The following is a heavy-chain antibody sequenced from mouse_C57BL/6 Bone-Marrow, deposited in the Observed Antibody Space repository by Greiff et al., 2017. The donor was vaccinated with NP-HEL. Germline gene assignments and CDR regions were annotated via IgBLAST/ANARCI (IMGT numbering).Heavy chain of an antibody. D-gene: IGHD1-1*01. CDR2: IYPGGGYT. CDR3: ARGAHYYGSSSYAMDY. J-gene: IGHJ4*01. Sequence: QVQLKQSGAELVRPGTSVKMSCKASGYTFTNYWIGWAKQRPGHGLEWIGDIYPGGGYTNYNEKFKGKATLTADKSSSTAYMQFSSLTSEDSAIYYCARGAHYYGSSSYAMDYWGQGTSVTVSS. CDR1: GYTFTNYW. V-gene: IGHV1-63*01.